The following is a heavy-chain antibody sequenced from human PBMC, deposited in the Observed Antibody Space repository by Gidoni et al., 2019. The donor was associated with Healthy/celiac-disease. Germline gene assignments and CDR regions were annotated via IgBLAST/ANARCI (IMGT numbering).Heavy chain of an antibody. CDR3: ARRIVVGPAAINWFDP. D-gene: IGHD2-2*01. V-gene: IGHV4-39*01. Sequence: QLQLQESGPGLVKPSATLSLTCTVSGGSISISSYYWCWIRQPPGKGLEWIGSIYYSGSTYYNPSLKSRVTISGDTSKNQFSLKLSSVTAADTAVYYCARRIVVGPAAINWFDPWGQGTLVTVSS. CDR2: IYYSGST. CDR1: GGSISISSYY. J-gene: IGHJ5*02.